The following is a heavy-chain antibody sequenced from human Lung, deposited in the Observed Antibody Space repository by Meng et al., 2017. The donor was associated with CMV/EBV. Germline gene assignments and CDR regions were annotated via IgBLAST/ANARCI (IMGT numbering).Heavy chain of an antibody. Sequence: YPFPRHNIHWVRQGPGQGLEWMGVINPPSGSIIVAQQFQGRANMTRDTSTSTVYMELISLGFDDTAVYYCARDPWGTTPQWNWFDPWGQGTLVTVSS. J-gene: IGHJ5*02. V-gene: IGHV1-46*01. CDR2: INPPSGSI. CDR1: YPFPRHN. D-gene: IGHD3-16*01. CDR3: ARDPWGTTPQWNWFDP.